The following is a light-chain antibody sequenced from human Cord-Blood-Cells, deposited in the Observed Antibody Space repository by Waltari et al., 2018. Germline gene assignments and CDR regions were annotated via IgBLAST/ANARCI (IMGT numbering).Light chain of an antibody. V-gene: IGLV3-19*01. J-gene: IGLJ2*01. CDR1: SLRSYY. Sequence: SSELTQDPAVSVALGQTVRHTCQGDSLRSYYASRSQQTPGQAPVLVIDGKNNRPSGIPDRFSGSSSGNTASLTITGAQAEDEADYYCNSRDSSGNHLGVFGGGTKLTVL. CDR3: NSRDSSGNHLGV. CDR2: GKN.